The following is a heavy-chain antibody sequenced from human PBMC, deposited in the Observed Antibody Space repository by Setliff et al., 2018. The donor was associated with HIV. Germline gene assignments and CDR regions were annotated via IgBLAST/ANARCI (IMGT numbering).Heavy chain of an antibody. V-gene: IGHV1-18*01. CDR3: ATHPPYRSAWYMRS. D-gene: IGHD6-19*01. J-gene: IGHJ5*02. CDR1: GYTFTSYG. CDR2: ISAYNGNT. Sequence: ASVKVSCKASGYTFTSYGISWVRQAPGQGLEWMGWISAYNGNTNYAQKLQGRVTMTTDTSTSTAYMDLSSLRSEDTAVYYCATHPPYRSAWYMRSWGQGTLVTVSS.